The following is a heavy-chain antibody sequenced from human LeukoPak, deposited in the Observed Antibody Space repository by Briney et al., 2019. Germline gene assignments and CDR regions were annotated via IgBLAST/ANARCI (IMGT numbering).Heavy chain of an antibody. Sequence: GGSLRLSCASSGFTFSSYWMSWVRQAPGKGLEWVANIKQDGRDKYYVNSVKGRFTISRDNAKNSLYLQMNSLRVEDTAVYYCAREGSLCSSTSCLGDCWGQGILVTVSS. J-gene: IGHJ4*02. D-gene: IGHD2-2*01. CDR3: AREGSLCSSTSCLGDC. CDR1: GFTFSSYW. V-gene: IGHV3-7*01. CDR2: IKQDGRDK.